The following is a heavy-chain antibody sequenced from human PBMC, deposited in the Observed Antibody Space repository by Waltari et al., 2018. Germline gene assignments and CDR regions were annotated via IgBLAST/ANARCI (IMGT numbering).Heavy chain of an antibody. CDR3: ARGMDY. Sequence: EVQLVESGGGLVQPGGSLRLSCVASGFTFSAYSMNWVRQAPGKGMEWVSDSSGNSDSIYYGNSMKGRFTISRDNARNSVYLQMNSLRAEDTAVYYCARGMDYWGQGTLVTVSS. CDR2: SSGNSDSI. V-gene: IGHV3-48*04. J-gene: IGHJ4*02. CDR1: GFTFSAYS.